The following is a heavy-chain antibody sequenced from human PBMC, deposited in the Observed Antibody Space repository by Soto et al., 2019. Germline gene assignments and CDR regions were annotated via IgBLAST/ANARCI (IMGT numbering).Heavy chain of an antibody. D-gene: IGHD6-19*01. CDR3: GHWGYSTGWSEH. V-gene: IGHV2-5*01. CDR2: IYWNDEK. J-gene: IGHJ4*02. CDR1: GFSLNTTSLC. Sequence: SGPTLGNPTQTLTLTCTVSGFSLNTTSLCVGWVRQPPGNSLELLGLIYWNDEKRYSPSLQTRLTITKDASKNQVVLTMINMDTVDTATYYCGHWGYSTGWSEHWGQGSRGKVSS.